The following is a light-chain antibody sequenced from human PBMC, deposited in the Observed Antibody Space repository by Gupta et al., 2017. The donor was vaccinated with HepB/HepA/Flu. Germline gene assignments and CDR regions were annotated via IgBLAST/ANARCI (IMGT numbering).Light chain of an antibody. V-gene: IGKV4-1*01. Sequence: DIVMTQSPDSLAVSLGERATLHCESSQSLLFRSNNKTYLAWYQQKPGQPPKLLIYWASTRESGVPDRFSGSGSGTDCSLTISSLQAEDVAVYYGQQFFKTRVSFGGGTKVEIK. CDR3: QQFFKTRVS. CDR2: WAS. J-gene: IGKJ4*01. CDR1: QSLLFRSNNKTY.